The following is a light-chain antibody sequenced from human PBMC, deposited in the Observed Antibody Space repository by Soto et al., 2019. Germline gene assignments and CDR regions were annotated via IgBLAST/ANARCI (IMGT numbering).Light chain of an antibody. J-gene: IGKJ1*01. Sequence: EIVLTQSPGSLSLSPGEGGTLSCRASQSVDSSFFAWYQQKPDQAPRLLIYGASNRATGIPDRFSGSGSGTDFTLTISRLEPEDFAVYYCQQYVSSVTFGQGTKVEIK. CDR2: GAS. CDR3: QQYVSSVT. V-gene: IGKV3-20*01. CDR1: QSVDSSF.